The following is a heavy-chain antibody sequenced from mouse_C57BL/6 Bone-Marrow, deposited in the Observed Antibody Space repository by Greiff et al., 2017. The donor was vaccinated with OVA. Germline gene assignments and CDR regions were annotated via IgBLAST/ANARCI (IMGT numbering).Heavy chain of an antibody. V-gene: IGHV5-4*01. D-gene: IGHD3-1*01. CDR1: GFTFSSYA. J-gene: IGHJ3*01. Sequence: EVKVVESGGGLEKPGGSLKLSCAASGFTFSSYAMSWVRQTPEKRLEWVATISDGGSYTYYPDNVKGRFTISRDNAKNNLYLQMSHLKSEDTAMYYCARDRGAWFAYWGQGTLVTVSA. CDR2: ISDGGSYT. CDR3: ARDRGAWFAY.